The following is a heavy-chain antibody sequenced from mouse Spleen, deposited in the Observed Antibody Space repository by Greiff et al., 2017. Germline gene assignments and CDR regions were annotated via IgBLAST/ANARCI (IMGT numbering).Heavy chain of an antibody. J-gene: IGHJ2*01. D-gene: IGHD2-1*01. CDR1: GFTFSSYG. CDR2: ISSGGSYT. V-gene: IGHV5-6*01. Sequence: EVMLVESGGDLVKPGGSLKLSCAASGFTFSSYGMSWVRQTPDKRLEWVATISSGGSYTYYPDSVKGRFTISRDNAKNTLYLQMSSLKSEDTAMYYCARHGNYLYYFDYWGQGTTLTVSS. CDR3: ARHGNYLYYFDY.